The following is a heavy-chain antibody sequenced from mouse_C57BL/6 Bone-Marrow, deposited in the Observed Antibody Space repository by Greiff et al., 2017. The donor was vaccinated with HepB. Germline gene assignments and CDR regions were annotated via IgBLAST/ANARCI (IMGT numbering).Heavy chain of an antibody. CDR1: GYTFTSYW. CDR2: IDPSDSYT. Sequence: QVQLQQPGAELVMPGASVKLSCKASGYTFTSYWMHWVKQRPGQGLEWIGEIDPSDSYTNYNQKFKGKSTLTVDKSSSTAYMQLSSLTSGDSAVYYCAREGDKGFAYWGQGTLVTVSA. CDR3: AREGDKGFAY. J-gene: IGHJ3*01. V-gene: IGHV1-69*01.